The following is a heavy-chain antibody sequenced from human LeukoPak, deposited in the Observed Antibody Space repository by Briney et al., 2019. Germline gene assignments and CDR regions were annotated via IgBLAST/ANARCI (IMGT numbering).Heavy chain of an antibody. CDR2: IYYSGST. CDR3: ARLGSTSRYWYFDL. J-gene: IGHJ2*01. Sequence: SETLSLTCTVSGGSISSYYWGWIRQPPGKGLEWIGSIYYSGSTYYNPSLKSRVTISVDTSKNQFSLKLSSVTAADTAVYYCARLGSTSRYWYFDLWGRGTLVTVSS. V-gene: IGHV4-39*01. D-gene: IGHD2-2*01. CDR1: GGSISSYY.